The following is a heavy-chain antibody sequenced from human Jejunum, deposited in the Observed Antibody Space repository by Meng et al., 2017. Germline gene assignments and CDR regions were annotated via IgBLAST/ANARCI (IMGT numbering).Heavy chain of an antibody. V-gene: IGHV4-4*02. J-gene: IGHJ4*02. CDR3: ARGWKYAWFN. CDR1: GGFSSIYW. CDR2: MHQSGSS. D-gene: IGHD1-7*01. Sequence: QVQLQESGPGLVRPSGALSLTFAFSGGFSSIYWWSWLRQPPGKGLEWIGEMHQSGSSNYNPSLKSRLTMSVDESKNHFSLKLNSVTAADTAVYYCARGWKYAWFNWGQGTLVTVSS.